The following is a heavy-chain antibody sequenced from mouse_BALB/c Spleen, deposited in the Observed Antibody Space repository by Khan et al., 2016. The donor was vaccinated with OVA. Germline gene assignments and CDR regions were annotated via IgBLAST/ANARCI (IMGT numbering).Heavy chain of an antibody. CDR1: GYTFTSYW. J-gene: IGHJ4*01. D-gene: IGHD1-1*01. V-gene: IGHV1S41*01. Sequence: DLVKPWASVKLSCKASGYTFTSYWTNWIKQRLGQDLQWIVRIAPDSGSTYDNQMFKGKATLTVDTSSSPAYLQLSSLPSEDSAVYFCASEKYYRRTCYAMDYWGQGTSVTVSS. CDR3: ASEKYYRRTCYAMDY. CDR2: IAPDSGST.